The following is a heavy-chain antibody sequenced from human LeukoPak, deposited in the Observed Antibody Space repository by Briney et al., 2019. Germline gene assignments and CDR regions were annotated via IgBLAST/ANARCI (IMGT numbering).Heavy chain of an antibody. CDR3: AKDNSYGFTHFDY. J-gene: IGHJ4*02. Sequence: GRSLRLSCAASGFTFDDYAMHWVRQAPGKGLEWVSGISWNSGSIGYADSVKGRFTISRDNAKNSLYLQMNSLRAEDTALYYCAKDNSYGFTHFDYWGQGTLVTVSS. CDR1: GFTFDDYA. CDR2: ISWNSGSI. V-gene: IGHV3-9*01. D-gene: IGHD5-18*01.